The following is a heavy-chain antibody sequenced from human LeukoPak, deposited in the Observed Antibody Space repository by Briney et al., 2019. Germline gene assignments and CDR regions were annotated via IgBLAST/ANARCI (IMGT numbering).Heavy chain of an antibody. CDR2: INPSGGST. CDR3: ARDLGDGYNSDYFDY. V-gene: IGHV1-46*01. J-gene: IGHJ4*02. CDR1: GYTFTGYY. D-gene: IGHD5-24*01. Sequence: ASVKVSCKASGYTFTGYYMHWVRQAPGQGLEWMGIINPSGGSTSYAQKFQGRVTMTRDTSTSTVYMELSSLRSEDTAVYYCARDLGDGYNSDYFDYWGQGTLVTVSS.